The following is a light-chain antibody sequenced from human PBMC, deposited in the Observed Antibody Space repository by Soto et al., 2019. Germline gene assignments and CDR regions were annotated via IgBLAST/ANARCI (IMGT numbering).Light chain of an antibody. J-gene: IGLJ1*01. CDR1: SREVGSYNY. V-gene: IGLV2-14*03. CDR3: SSYTSSSTLYV. CDR2: DVS. Sequence: QSALTQPASVSGSPGQSIAISCTGTSREVGSYNYVSWYQHHPGKAPKVMIYDVSSRPSGVSNRFSGSKSGNTASLTISGLQAEDEADYYCSSYTSSSTLYVFGTGTKVTVL.